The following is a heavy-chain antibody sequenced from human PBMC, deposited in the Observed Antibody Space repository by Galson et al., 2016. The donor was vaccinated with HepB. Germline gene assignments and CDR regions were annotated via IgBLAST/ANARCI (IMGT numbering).Heavy chain of an antibody. J-gene: IGHJ1*01. D-gene: IGHD2-15*01. V-gene: IGHV3-30-3*01. CDR2: TSYDGLDK. CDR1: GFTFTTYA. Sequence: SLRLSCAASGFTFTTYAMHWVRQAPGQGLEWVAVTSYDGLDKYYEDSVKGRFTIPRDNSKDTVYLQMNSLRADATAVYYCAREYASSDRWGQGTLVTVSS. CDR3: AREYASSDR.